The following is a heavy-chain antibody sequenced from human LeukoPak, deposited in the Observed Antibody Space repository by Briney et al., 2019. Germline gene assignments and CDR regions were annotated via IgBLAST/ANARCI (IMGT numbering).Heavy chain of an antibody. CDR3: ARDPSPIQPWEYYFDY. Sequence: GGSLRLSCAASGFTFSSYGMHWVRQAPGKGLEWVAVIWYDGSNKYYADSVKGRFTISRDNSKNTLYLQMNSLRAEDTAVYYCARDPSPIQPWEYYFDYWGQGTLVTVSS. J-gene: IGHJ4*02. V-gene: IGHV3-33*01. D-gene: IGHD5-18*01. CDR1: GFTFSSYG. CDR2: IWYDGSNK.